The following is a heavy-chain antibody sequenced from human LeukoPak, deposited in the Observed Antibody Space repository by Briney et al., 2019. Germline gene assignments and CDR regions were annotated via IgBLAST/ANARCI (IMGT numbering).Heavy chain of an antibody. D-gene: IGHD7-27*01. J-gene: IGHJ2*01. CDR2: IGTAGDT. Sequence: GGSLRLSCAASGFTFSSYDMHWVRQATGKGLEWVSAIGTAGDTYYPGSVKGRFTISRENAKNSLYLQMNSLRAGDTAVYYCARAHQKTGDLSNWYFDLWGRGTLVTVSS. CDR1: GFTFSSYD. V-gene: IGHV3-13*01. CDR3: ARAHQKTGDLSNWYFDL.